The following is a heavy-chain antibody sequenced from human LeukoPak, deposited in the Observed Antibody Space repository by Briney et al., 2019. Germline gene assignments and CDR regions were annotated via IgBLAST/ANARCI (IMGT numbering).Heavy chain of an antibody. J-gene: IGHJ5*02. CDR1: GGSISSSSYY. CDR3: ARKGGGVVAALPNWFDP. D-gene: IGHD2-15*01. Sequence: SETLSLTCTVSGGSISSSSYYWGWIRQPPGKGLEWIGSIYYSGSTYYNPSLKSRVTISVDTSKNQFSLKLSSVTAADTAVYYCARKGGGVVAALPNWFDPWGQGTLVTVSS. CDR2: IYYSGST. V-gene: IGHV4-39*07.